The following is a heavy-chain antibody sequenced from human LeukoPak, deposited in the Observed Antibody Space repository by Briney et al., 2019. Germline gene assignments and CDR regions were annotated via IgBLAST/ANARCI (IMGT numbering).Heavy chain of an antibody. J-gene: IGHJ3*02. Sequence: PGGSLRLSCAASGFTVSSNYMSWFRQAPGKGLEWVGFIRSKAYGGTTEYAASVKGRFTISRDDSKSIAYLQMNSLKTEDTAVYYCTRVHQLLSSLWIVVVVAATPSAFDIWGQGTMVTVSS. CDR3: TRVHQLLSSLWIVVVVAATPSAFDI. CDR1: GFTVSSNY. CDR2: IRSKAYGGTT. D-gene: IGHD2-15*01. V-gene: IGHV3-49*03.